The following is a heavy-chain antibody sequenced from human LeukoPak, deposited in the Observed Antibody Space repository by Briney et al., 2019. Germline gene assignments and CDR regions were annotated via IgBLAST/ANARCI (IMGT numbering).Heavy chain of an antibody. J-gene: IGHJ4*02. D-gene: IGHD6-13*01. CDR1: GGTFSSYT. CDR2: IIPILGIA. V-gene: IGHV1-69*04. CDR3: ARERIAAAEGYFDY. Sequence: SVKVSCKASGGTFSSYTLSWVRQAPGQGLEWMGRIIPILGIANYAQKFQGRVTITADKSASTAYMELSSLRSEDTAVYYCARERIAAAEGYFDYWGQGTLVTVSS.